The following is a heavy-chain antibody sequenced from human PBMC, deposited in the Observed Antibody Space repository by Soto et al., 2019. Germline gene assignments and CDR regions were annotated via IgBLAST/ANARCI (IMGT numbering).Heavy chain of an antibody. J-gene: IGHJ4*02. V-gene: IGHV1-8*01. Sequence: QVQLVQSGAEVKKPGASVKVSCKASGYTFTSYDINWVRQATGQGLEWMGWMNPNSGNTGYAQKCQGRVTMTRNTSRTTAYMELSSLRSEDTAVYYCARVNEWLGALEYWGQGTLATVSS. CDR3: ARVNEWLGALEY. CDR1: GYTFTSYD. CDR2: MNPNSGNT. D-gene: IGHD6-19*01.